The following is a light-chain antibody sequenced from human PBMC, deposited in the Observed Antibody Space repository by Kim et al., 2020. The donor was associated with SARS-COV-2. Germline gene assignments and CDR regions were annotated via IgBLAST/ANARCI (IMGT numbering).Light chain of an antibody. Sequence: LAPGQRAPLSCRARHSVSSYLALYQQNPGQAPRLLIYDASNRATGIPARFSGSGSGTDFTLTISSLEPEDFSVYYCQHRSNWPLTFGGGTKVDIK. CDR2: DAS. V-gene: IGKV3-11*01. CDR3: QHRSNWPLT. J-gene: IGKJ4*01. CDR1: HSVSSY.